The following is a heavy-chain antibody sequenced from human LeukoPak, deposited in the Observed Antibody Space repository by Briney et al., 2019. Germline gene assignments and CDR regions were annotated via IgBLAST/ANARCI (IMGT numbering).Heavy chain of an antibody. CDR2: IYTSGST. CDR1: GGSISSYY. D-gene: IGHD2-2*01. J-gene: IGHJ4*02. CDR3: ASPGFWHQLLRPFDY. V-gene: IGHV4-4*07. Sequence: PSETLSLTCTVSGGSISSYYWSWIRQPAGKGLEWIGRIYTSGSTNYNPSLKSRVTMSVDTSKNQFSLRLSSVTAADTAVYYCASPGFWHQLLRPFDYWGQGILVTVSS.